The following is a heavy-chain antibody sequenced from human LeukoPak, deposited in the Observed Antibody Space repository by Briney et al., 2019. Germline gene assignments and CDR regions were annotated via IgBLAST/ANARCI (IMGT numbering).Heavy chain of an antibody. Sequence: SVKVSCKASGGTFSSYAISWVRQAPGQGLQWMGGIIPIFGTANYAQKFQGRVTITADKSTSTAYMELSSLRSEDTAVYYCARGVVVTATPAEYFQHWGQGTLVTVSS. J-gene: IGHJ1*01. D-gene: IGHD2-21*02. CDR3: ARGVVVTATPAEYFQH. V-gene: IGHV1-69*06. CDR1: GGTFSSYA. CDR2: IIPIFGTA.